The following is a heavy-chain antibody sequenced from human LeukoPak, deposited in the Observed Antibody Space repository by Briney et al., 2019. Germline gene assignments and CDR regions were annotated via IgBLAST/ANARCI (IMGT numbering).Heavy chain of an antibody. CDR3: ANGYQLPSR. CDR1: GFTSSSYA. J-gene: IGHJ4*02. Sequence: GGSLRLSCAASGFTSSSYAMHWVRQAPGKGLEWVAVISYDGSNKYYADSVKGRFTISRDNSKNTLYLQMNSLRAEDTAVYYCANGYQLPSRWGQGTLVTVSS. V-gene: IGHV3-30*04. D-gene: IGHD2-2*01. CDR2: ISYDGSNK.